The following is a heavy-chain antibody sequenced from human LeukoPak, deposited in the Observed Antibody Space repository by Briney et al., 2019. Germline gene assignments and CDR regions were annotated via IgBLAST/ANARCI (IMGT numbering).Heavy chain of an antibody. CDR1: DGSISGFY. CDR2: NHYRGSP. Sequence: PSGTLSLTCTVSDGSISGFYWSWIRQPPGKGLEWIGYNHYRGSPSYNPALKSRVTISVDTSKSQFSLKLNSVTAADTAVYYCARMGQQLADYWGQGTLVTVST. V-gene: IGHV4-59*01. CDR3: ARMGQQLADY. D-gene: IGHD6-13*01. J-gene: IGHJ4*02.